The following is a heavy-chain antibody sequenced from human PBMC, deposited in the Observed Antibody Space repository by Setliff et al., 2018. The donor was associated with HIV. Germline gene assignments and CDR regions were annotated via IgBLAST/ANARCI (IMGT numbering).Heavy chain of an antibody. V-gene: IGHV1-69*10. CDR2: TIPMSDIP. D-gene: IGHD3-22*01. J-gene: IGHJ4*02. CDR1: GFTFNHYA. CDR3: VRVGPWYYGRSGYLASWDY. Sequence: ASVKVSCKASGFTFNHYALSWVRQAPGQRPEWMGGTIPMSDIPNYAQNLQGRVTITAHHSTTTTYMELSSLSSEDTAVYYCVRVGPWYYGRSGYLASWDYWGQGTQVTVSS.